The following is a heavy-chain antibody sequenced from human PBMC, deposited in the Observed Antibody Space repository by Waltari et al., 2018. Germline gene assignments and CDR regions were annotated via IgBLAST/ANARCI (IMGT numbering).Heavy chain of an antibody. CDR1: GFTFSSYA. J-gene: IGHJ4*02. D-gene: IGHD5-12*01. CDR3: ATLVATFYFDY. CDR2: ISGSGAST. Sequence: EVQLLESGGGLVQPGGSLSLSCAASGFTFSSYAMSWVRPAPGKGLEWVSAISGSGASTYYADSVKGRFTISRDNSKNTLYLQMNSLRAEDTAVYYCATLVATFYFDYWGQGTLVTVSS. V-gene: IGHV3-23*01.